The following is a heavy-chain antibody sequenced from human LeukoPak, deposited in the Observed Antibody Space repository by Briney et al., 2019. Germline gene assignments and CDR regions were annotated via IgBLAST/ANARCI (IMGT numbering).Heavy chain of an antibody. CDR3: AKDRYGSGSYYPRIDY. CDR2: IRYDGSNK. J-gene: IGHJ4*02. D-gene: IGHD3-10*01. V-gene: IGHV3-30*02. Sequence: GGSLRLSCAASGFTFSSYGMHWVRQAPGKGLEWVAFIRYDGSNKYYADSVKGRFTISRDNSKNTLYLQMNSLRAEDTAVYYCAKDRYGSGSYYPRIDYWGQGTLVTVSS. CDR1: GFTFSSYG.